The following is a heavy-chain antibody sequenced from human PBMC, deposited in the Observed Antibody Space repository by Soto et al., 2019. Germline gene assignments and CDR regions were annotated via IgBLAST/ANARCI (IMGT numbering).Heavy chain of an antibody. D-gene: IGHD2-8*01. CDR1: GGSISSSSYY. Sequence: TLSLTCTVSGGSISSSSYYWGWIRQPPGKGLEWIGSIYYSGSTYYNPSLKSRVTISVDTSKNQFSLKLSSVTAADTAVYYCASKSGMVYAGAIDPWGQGTLVTSP. V-gene: IGHV4-39*01. CDR3: ASKSGMVYAGAIDP. J-gene: IGHJ5*02. CDR2: IYYSGST.